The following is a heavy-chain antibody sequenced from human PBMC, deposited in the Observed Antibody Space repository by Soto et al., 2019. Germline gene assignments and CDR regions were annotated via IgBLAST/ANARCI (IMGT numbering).Heavy chain of an antibody. J-gene: IGHJ6*02. D-gene: IGHD2-15*01. Sequence: QVQLQQWGAGLLKPSETLSLTCAVYGGSFSGYYWSWIRQPPGKGLEWIGEINHSGSTNYNPSLKSRVTISVDTAKNQGSLKLSSVTAAGTAVEYCASSARGGVGAATLRMRYYCYGMDVWGQGTTVTVAS. V-gene: IGHV4-34*01. CDR2: INHSGST. CDR3: ASSARGGVGAATLRMRYYCYGMDV. CDR1: GGSFSGYY.